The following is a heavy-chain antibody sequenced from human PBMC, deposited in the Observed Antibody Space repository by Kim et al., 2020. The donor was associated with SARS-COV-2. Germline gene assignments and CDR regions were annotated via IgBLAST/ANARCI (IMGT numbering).Heavy chain of an antibody. J-gene: IGHJ6*02. D-gene: IGHD3-22*01. CDR2: ISGSGGST. Sequence: GGSLRLSCAASGFTFSSYAMSWVRQAPGKGLEWVSAISGSGGSTYYADSVKGRFTISRDNSKNTLYLQMNSLRAEDTAVYYCAKCLSPLDSSGYYYGYYGMDVWGQGTTVTVSS. CDR1: GFTFSSYA. CDR3: AKCLSPLDSSGYYYGYYGMDV. V-gene: IGHV3-23*01.